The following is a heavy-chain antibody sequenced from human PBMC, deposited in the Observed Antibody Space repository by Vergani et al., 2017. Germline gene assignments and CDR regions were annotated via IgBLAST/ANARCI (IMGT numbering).Heavy chain of an antibody. CDR3: ARARRLGIAVAGLLDY. Sequence: EVQLLESGGGLVKPGGSLRLSCAASGFTFSSYAMSWVRQAPGKGLEWVSAISGSGGSTYYADSVKGRFTISRDNSKKTLYLQMNSMIAEDTAVYYCARARRLGIAVAGLLDYWGQGTLVTVSS. CDR2: ISGSGGST. D-gene: IGHD6-19*01. J-gene: IGHJ4*02. V-gene: IGHV3-23*01. CDR1: GFTFSSYA.